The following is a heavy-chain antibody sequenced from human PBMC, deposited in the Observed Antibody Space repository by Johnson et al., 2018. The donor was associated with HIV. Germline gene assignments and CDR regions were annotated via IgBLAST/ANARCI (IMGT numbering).Heavy chain of an antibody. V-gene: IGHV3-30*03. CDR2: MYYDGSNK. CDR1: GFTFSSYG. D-gene: IGHD2-21*02. J-gene: IGHJ3*02. Sequence: QVQLVESGGGVVQPGRSLRLSCAASGFTFSSYGMHWVRQAPGKGLEWVAVMYYDGSNKYYADSVKGRFTISRDNAKNSLYLQMNSLRAEDTAVYYCARDRCGGDCYSSFSAFDIWGQGTMVTVSS. CDR3: ARDRCGGDCYSSFSAFDI.